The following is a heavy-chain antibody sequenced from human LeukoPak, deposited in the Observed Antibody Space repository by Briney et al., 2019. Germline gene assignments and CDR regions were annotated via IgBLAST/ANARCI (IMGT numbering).Heavy chain of an antibody. J-gene: IGHJ6*03. CDR3: AKSFSGQPYYYYYMDV. Sequence: PGGSLRLSCAASGFTFDDYAMHWVRQAPGKGLEWVSGISWNSGSIGYADSVKGRFTISRDNAKNSLYLQMNSLRAEDTALYYCAKSFSGQPYYYYYMDVWGKGTTVTISS. CDR2: ISWNSGSI. CDR1: GFTFDDYA. D-gene: IGHD3-10*01. V-gene: IGHV3-9*01.